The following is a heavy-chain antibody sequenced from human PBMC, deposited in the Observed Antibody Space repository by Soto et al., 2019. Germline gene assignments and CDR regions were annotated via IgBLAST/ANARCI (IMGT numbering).Heavy chain of an antibody. V-gene: IGHV4-59*01. CDR1: GGSMNTYY. D-gene: IGHD4-17*01. J-gene: IGHJ6*02. Sequence: SETLSLTCNVSGGSMNTYYWTWIRKPPGKGLEWIGYVYYTGTTNYKPSLKTRVTISVDTSKNQFSLKLTSVTAADTAMYYCARASMTTIPMDVWGRGNMVTVSS. CDR3: ARASMTTIPMDV. CDR2: VYYTGTT.